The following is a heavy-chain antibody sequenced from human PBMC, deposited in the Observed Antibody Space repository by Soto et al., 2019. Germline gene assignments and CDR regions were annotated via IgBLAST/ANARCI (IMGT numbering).Heavy chain of an antibody. Sequence: QVQLVESGGGVVQPGGSLRLSCTASGFTFSSHGMHWVRQAPGKGLEWVAVIWYDGNTKYNADSVKGRFTISRDNSKNTLYLQMNNLGVEDTAVYYCARDSGTYYHYGMDVWGQGTTVTVSS. CDR2: IWYDGNTK. CDR1: GFTFSSHG. CDR3: ARDSGTYYHYGMDV. D-gene: IGHD1-26*01. J-gene: IGHJ6*02. V-gene: IGHV3-33*01.